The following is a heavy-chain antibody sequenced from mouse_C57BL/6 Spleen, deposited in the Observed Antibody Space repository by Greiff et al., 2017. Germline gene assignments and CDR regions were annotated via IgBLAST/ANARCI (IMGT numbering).Heavy chain of an antibody. CDR2: IDPSDSYT. D-gene: IGHD3-1*01. Sequence: VQLQQPGAELVMPGASVKLSCKASGYTFTSYWMHWVKQRPGPGLEWIGEIDPSDSYTNYNQQFKGKSTLTVDKSSRPAYMQLSSLTSEDSAVYYCARRRPGGAMDYWGQGTSVTVAS. CDR3: ARRRPGGAMDY. V-gene: IGHV1-69*01. CDR1: GYTFTSYW. J-gene: IGHJ4*01.